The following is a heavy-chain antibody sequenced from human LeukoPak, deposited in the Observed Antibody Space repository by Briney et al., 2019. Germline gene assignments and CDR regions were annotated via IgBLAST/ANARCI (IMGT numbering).Heavy chain of an antibody. CDR2: INPNSGGT. D-gene: IGHD6-13*01. Sequence: ASVKVSCKASGYTFTGYYMLWVRQAPGQGLEWMGWINPNSGGTNYAQKVQGRVTMTRDTSISTAYMELSRLRSDDTAVYYCARGGISWFDPWGQGTLVTVSS. CDR3: ARGGISWFDP. J-gene: IGHJ5*02. V-gene: IGHV1-2*02. CDR1: GYTFTGYY.